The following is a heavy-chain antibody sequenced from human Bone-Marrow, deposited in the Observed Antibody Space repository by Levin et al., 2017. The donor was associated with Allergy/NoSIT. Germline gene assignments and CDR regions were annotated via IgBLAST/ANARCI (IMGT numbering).Heavy chain of an antibody. V-gene: IGHV5-51*01. D-gene: IGHD2-21*01. CDR1: GSRFTKYW. CDR3: ARPIYPCFENDAFDI. Sequence: GGSLRLSCKAAGSRFTKYWIVWVRQMPGKGLEWMGSIYPDDSDTNYRSSFQGEVTISADQSIDTAYLQWTSLKASDTAMYYFARPIYPCFENDAFDIWGQGTMVIVSS. J-gene: IGHJ3*02. CDR2: IYPDDSDT.